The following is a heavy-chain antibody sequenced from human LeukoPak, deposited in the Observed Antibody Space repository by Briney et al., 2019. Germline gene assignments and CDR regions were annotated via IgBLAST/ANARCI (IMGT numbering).Heavy chain of an antibody. CDR2: ISYSGST. Sequence: SETLSLTCTVSGGSISSDDYYWSWIRQPPGTGLEWIGYISYSGSTNYNPSLKSRVTISEDTSKNQFSLKLSSVTAADTAVYYCARDQDPIDAFDIWGQGTMVTVSS. V-gene: IGHV4-30-4*01. CDR3: ARDQDPIDAFDI. J-gene: IGHJ3*02. CDR1: GGSISSDDYY.